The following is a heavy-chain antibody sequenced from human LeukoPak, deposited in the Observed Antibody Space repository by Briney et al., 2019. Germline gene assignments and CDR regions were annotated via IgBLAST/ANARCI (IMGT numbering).Heavy chain of an antibody. CDR2: IYYSGST. D-gene: IGHD3-22*01. V-gene: IGHV4-59*11. Sequence: SETLSLTCTVSGGSISSHYWSWIRQPSGMGLEWIGYIYYSGSTKYNPSLKSRVTISVDTSENQFSLKLSSVTAADTAVYYCARLYDSSGYTNWLDPWGQGTLVTVSS. CDR1: GGSISSHY. J-gene: IGHJ5*02. CDR3: ARLYDSSGYTNWLDP.